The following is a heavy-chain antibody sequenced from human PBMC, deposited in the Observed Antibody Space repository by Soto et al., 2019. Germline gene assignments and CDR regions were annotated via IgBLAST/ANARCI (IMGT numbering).Heavy chain of an antibody. CDR3: ARGGLFYYYGMDV. CDR2: IYYSGST. CDR1: GGSISSYY. J-gene: IGHJ6*02. D-gene: IGHD2-21*01. V-gene: IGHV4-59*01. Sequence: SETLSLTCTVSGGSISSYYWSWIRQPPGKGLEWIGYIYYSGSTNYNPSLKSRVTISVDTSKNQFPLKLSSVTAADTAVYYCARGGLFYYYGMDVWGQGTTVTVSS.